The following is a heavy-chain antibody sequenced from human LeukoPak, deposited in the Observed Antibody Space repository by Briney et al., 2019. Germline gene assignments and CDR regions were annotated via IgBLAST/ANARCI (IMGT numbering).Heavy chain of an antibody. Sequence: GGSLRLSCAASGFTFSNYAMNWVRQAPGKGLEWVSGIRVNDETYYADSVKGRFTISRDNSENTLYLQMGGLRAEDTAIYYCAKGTGDLGYYFDRWGQGTLVTVSS. CDR2: IRVNDET. CDR3: AKGTGDLGYYFDR. CDR1: GFTFSNYA. D-gene: IGHD7-27*01. J-gene: IGHJ4*02. V-gene: IGHV3-23*01.